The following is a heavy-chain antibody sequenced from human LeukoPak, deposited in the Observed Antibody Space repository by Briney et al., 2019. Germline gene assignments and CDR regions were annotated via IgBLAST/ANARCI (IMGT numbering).Heavy chain of an antibody. CDR1: GFTVSSNY. CDR3: ARGSGLRYCSSTSCPAKYNKDAFDI. D-gene: IGHD2-2*01. Sequence: PGGSLRLSCAASGFTVSSNYMSWVRQAPGKGLEWIGEINHSGSTNYNPSLKSRVTISVDTSKNQLSLKLSSVTAADTAVYYCARGSGLRYCSSTSCPAKYNKDAFDIWGQGTMVTVSS. V-gene: IGHV4-34*01. CDR2: INHSGST. J-gene: IGHJ3*02.